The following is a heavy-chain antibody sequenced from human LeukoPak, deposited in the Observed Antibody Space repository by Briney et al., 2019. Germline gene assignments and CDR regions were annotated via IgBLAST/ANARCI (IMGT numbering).Heavy chain of an antibody. J-gene: IGHJ4*02. D-gene: IGHD3-9*01. Sequence: SQTLSLTCTVSGGSISSGGYYWSWIPQHPGKGLEWIGYIYYSGSTYYNPSLKSRVTISVDTSKNQFTLKLSSVTAADTAVYYCARRYFGGRVYWGQGTLVTVSS. V-gene: IGHV4-31*03. CDR1: GGSISSGGYY. CDR3: ARRYFGGRVY. CDR2: IYYSGST.